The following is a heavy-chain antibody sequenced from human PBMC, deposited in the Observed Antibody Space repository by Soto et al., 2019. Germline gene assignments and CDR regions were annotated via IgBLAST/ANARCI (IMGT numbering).Heavy chain of an antibody. J-gene: IGHJ4*02. CDR3: ARGSSSSWYYFDF. CDR2: ISYDGSNK. V-gene: IGHV3-30-3*01. CDR1: GFPFSTYA. Sequence: QVQLVESGGGVVQPGRSLRLSCAASGFPFSTYAMHWVRQAPGKGLEWVAVISYDGSNKYYADSVKGRFTISRDNSKNTLYLQMNSLRAEDTAVYYCARGSSSSWYYFDFWGQGTLVTVSS. D-gene: IGHD6-13*01.